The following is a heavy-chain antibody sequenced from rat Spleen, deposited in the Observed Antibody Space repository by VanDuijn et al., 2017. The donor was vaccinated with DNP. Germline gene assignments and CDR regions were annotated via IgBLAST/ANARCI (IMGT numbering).Heavy chain of an antibody. V-gene: IGHV5-29*01. D-gene: IGHD1-2*01. CDR1: GFTFSNYV. CDR3: GRYSLIKRMWDY. CDR2: IIYDGSRT. J-gene: IGHJ2*01. Sequence: EVQLVESGGGLVQPGRSLKLSCAASGFTFSNYVMTWVRQAPTKGLEWVATIIYDGSRTYYRDSVKGRFTISRDNAKSTLYLQMNSLRSEDMATYYCGRYSLIKRMWDYWGQGVTVTVSS.